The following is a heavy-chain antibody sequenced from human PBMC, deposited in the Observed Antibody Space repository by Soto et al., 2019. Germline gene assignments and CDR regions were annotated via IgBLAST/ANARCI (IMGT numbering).Heavy chain of an antibody. CDR1: GGSISSYY. CDR2: IYYSGST. Sequence: SETLSLTCTVSGGSISSYYWSWIRQPPGKGLEWIGYIYYSGSTYHNPSLKGRVTISVDTSKNQFSLRLNSVTAADTAVYYCARAPDIAMATVFDYWGQGTLVTVSS. J-gene: IGHJ4*02. V-gene: IGHV4-59*01. D-gene: IGHD5-18*01. CDR3: ARAPDIAMATVFDY.